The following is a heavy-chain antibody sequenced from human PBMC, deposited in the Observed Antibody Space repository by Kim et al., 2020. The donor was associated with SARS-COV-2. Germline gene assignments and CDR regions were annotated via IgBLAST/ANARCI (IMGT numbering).Heavy chain of an antibody. CDR1: GFPFSSYV. J-gene: IGHJ2*01. CDR3: TKPVDSDFWGGSYFDL. D-gene: IGHD3-3*01. CDR2: ISSDENRQ. V-gene: IGHV3-30*18. Sequence: GGSLRLSCSASGFPFSSYVMHWVRQAPGKGLEWVADISSDENRQYYADSVKGRFTISRDNSNNKLFLQMNSLRADDTATYYCTKPVDSDFWGGSYFDLWGPGTLVTVSS.